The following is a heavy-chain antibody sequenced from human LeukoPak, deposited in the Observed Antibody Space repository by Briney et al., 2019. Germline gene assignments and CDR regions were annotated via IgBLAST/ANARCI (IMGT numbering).Heavy chain of an antibody. Sequence: GGSLRLSCAASGFTFSSYNMNWVRQAPGKGLEWVSSISSSSSYIYYADSVKGRFTISRDSAKNSLFLQMNSLRAEDTAVYYCARDRWHDYWGQGTRVTVSS. CDR3: ARDRWHDY. J-gene: IGHJ4*02. V-gene: IGHV3-21*01. D-gene: IGHD2-15*01. CDR2: ISSSSSYI. CDR1: GFTFSSYN.